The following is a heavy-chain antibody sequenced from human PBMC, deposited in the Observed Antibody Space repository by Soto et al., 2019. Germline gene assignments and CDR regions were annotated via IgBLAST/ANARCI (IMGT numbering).Heavy chain of an antibody. V-gene: IGHV3-7*03. CDR1: GFTFSSYW. J-gene: IGHJ6*02. Sequence: PGGSLRLSCAASGFTFSSYWMSWVRQAPGKGLEWVANIKQDGSEKYYVDSVKGRFTISRDNAKNSLYLQMNSLRAEDTAVYYCARGELDYYYYGMYVWGQGTTVTVSS. CDR3: ARGELDYYYYGMYV. D-gene: IGHD3-10*01. CDR2: IKQDGSEK.